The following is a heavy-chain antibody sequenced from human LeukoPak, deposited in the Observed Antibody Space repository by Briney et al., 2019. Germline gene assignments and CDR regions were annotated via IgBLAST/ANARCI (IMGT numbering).Heavy chain of an antibody. J-gene: IGHJ4*02. CDR1: GGSISSSSYY. D-gene: IGHD6-19*01. V-gene: IGHV4-39*07. Sequence: SETLSLTCTVSGGSISSSSYYWGWIRQPPGKGLEWIGSIYYSGSTYYNRSLKSRVTISVDTSKSQFSLKLSSVTAADTAVYYCARGHSSGWYTPTSSFYFDYWGQGTLVTVSS. CDR2: IYYSGST. CDR3: ARGHSSGWYTPTSSFYFDY.